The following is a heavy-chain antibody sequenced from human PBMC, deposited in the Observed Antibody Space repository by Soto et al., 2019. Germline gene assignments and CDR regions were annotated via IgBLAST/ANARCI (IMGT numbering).Heavy chain of an antibody. Sequence: QITLKESGPTLVKPTQTLTLTCTFSVFSLSTSGVGVGWIRQPPGKALEWLALSSWDDDKRYSPSLKSRLTITEDSSKNQVVLTMPNMDHVDTAKSYCAHSYSCSGDSCDVNVSWLDPWGQGTLFTVSS. V-gene: IGHV2-5*02. J-gene: IGHJ5*02. CDR3: AHSYSCSGDSCDVNVSWLDP. CDR2: SSWDDDK. D-gene: IGHD2-15*01. CDR1: VFSLSTSGVG.